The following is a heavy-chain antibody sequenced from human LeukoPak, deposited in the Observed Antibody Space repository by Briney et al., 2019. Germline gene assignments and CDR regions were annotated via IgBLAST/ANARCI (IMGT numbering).Heavy chain of an antibody. CDR3: ARDSGSGPRGHDY. CDR2: IYHSGRT. Sequence: SETLSLTCTVSGGSIRSDGYYWSWIRQHPGKGLEWIGYIYHSGRTYYNPSLKSRATISLDTSKNQFSLKLSSVTAADTAVYHCARDSGSGPRGHDYWGQGTLVTASS. V-gene: IGHV4-31*03. CDR1: GGSIRSDGYY. J-gene: IGHJ4*02. D-gene: IGHD3-10*01.